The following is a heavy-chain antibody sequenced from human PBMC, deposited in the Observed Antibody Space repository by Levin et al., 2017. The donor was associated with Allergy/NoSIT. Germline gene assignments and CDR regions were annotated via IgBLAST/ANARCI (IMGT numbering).Heavy chain of an antibody. D-gene: IGHD6-13*01. V-gene: IGHV3-74*01. Sequence: GGSLRLSCAASGFTFSTYWMHWVRQAPGKGLMWVSRINGDGSTTNHAASVKGRFTIARDNAKNTQYLQMNSLRAEDAAVYYCVRRGYSSSGYYFDYWGQGTLVTVAS. CDR2: INGDGSTT. CDR3: VRRGYSSSGYYFDY. J-gene: IGHJ4*02. CDR1: GFTFSTYW.